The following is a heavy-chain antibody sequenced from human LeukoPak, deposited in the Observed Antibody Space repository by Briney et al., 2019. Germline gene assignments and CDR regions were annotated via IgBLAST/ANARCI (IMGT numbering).Heavy chain of an antibody. CDR2: ISAYNGNT. V-gene: IGHV1-18*01. Sequence: ASVKVSRKASGYTFTSYGNSWVRQAPGQGLEWMGWISAYNGNTNYAQKLQGRVTMTTDTSTSTAYMELRSLRSDDTAVYYCARYHLKWSLPFDAFDIWGQGTMVTVSS. D-gene: IGHD3-3*01. CDR1: GYTFTSYG. CDR3: ARYHLKWSLPFDAFDI. J-gene: IGHJ3*02.